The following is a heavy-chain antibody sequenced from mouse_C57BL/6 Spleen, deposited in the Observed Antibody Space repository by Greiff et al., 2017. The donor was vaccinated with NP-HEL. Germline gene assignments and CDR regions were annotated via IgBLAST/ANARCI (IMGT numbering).Heavy chain of an antibody. CDR2: IYPGDGDT. V-gene: IGHV1-80*01. D-gene: IGHD1-1*01. CDR3: ARRDYLAWFAY. J-gene: IGHJ3*01. Sequence: VKLMESGAELVKPGASVKISCKASGYAFSSYWMNWVKQRPGQGLEWIGQIYPGDGDTNYNGKFKGKATLTADKSSSTAYMQLSSLTSEDSAVYFCARRDYLAWFAYWGQGTLVTVSA. CDR1: GYAFSSYW.